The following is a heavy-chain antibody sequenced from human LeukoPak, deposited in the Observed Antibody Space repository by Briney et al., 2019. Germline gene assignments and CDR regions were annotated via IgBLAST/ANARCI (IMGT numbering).Heavy chain of an antibody. V-gene: IGHV4-59*01. CDR1: GGSISSYY. D-gene: IGHD1-20*01. CDR2: IYFTGST. CDR3: ARYNSEAGDFDY. J-gene: IGHJ4*02. Sequence: SETLSLTCTVSGGSISSYYWSWIRQPPGMGLEWIGYIYFTGSTSYNPSLKSRVTISIDTSKNQFSLKLSSVTAADTAVYYCARYNSEAGDFDYWGQGTLVTVSS.